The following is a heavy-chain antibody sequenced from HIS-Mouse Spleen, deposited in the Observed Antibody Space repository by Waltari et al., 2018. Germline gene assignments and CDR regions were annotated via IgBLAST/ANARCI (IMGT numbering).Heavy chain of an antibody. D-gene: IGHD6-19*01. Sequence: EVQLVQSGAEVKKPGESLKISCKGSGYSFTSYWIGWVRQMPGKGLEWMGIIYPGGSDTRYSPSFQGQVTISADKSISTAYLQWSSLKASDTAMYYCARDSKYSSGWYYFDYWGQGTLVTVSS. CDR2: IYPGGSDT. V-gene: IGHV5-51*01. CDR1: GYSFTSYW. J-gene: IGHJ4*02. CDR3: ARDSKYSSGWYYFDY.